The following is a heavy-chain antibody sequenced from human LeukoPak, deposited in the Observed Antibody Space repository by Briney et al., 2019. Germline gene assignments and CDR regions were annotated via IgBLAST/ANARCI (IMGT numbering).Heavy chain of an antibody. CDR3: AKDWGCSGGSCYSVDYFDY. Sequence: PGGSLRLSCAASGFTFSSYGMHWVRQAPGKGLEWVAVISYDGSNKYYADSVKGRFTISRDNSKSTLYLQMNSLRAEDTAVYYCAKDWGCSGGSCYSVDYFDYWGQGTLVTVSS. J-gene: IGHJ4*02. CDR2: ISYDGSNK. V-gene: IGHV3-30*18. CDR1: GFTFSSYG. D-gene: IGHD2-15*01.